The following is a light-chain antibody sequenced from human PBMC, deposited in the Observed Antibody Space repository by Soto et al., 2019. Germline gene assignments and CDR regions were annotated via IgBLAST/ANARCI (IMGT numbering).Light chain of an antibody. V-gene: IGKV3-11*01. CDR2: DAS. CDR3: QQRSNWLT. J-gene: IGKJ4*01. Sequence: EIVLTQSPATLSLSPGERATLSCRASQSVSSYLAWYQQKPGQAPRLLIYDASNSATGIPARFSGSGSGTAFTRTISSLEPEDFAVYYCQQRSNWLTFGGGTKVEIK. CDR1: QSVSSY.